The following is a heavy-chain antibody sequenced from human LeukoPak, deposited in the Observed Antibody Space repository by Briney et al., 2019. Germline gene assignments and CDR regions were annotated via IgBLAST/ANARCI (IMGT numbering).Heavy chain of an antibody. CDR3: ARVPPPGATAFGVVDN. CDR1: GGSFSDYC. V-gene: IGHV4-34*01. D-gene: IGHD3-16*01. CDR2: ITHTGNT. Sequence: PSETLSLTCAVYGGSFSDYCWTWIRQSPGKGLEWIGEITHTGNTNYNPSLKSRVTLSVDTSKNQFSLKLNTVTAADTATYYCARVPPPGATAFGVVDNWGRGTLVTVSS. J-gene: IGHJ4*02.